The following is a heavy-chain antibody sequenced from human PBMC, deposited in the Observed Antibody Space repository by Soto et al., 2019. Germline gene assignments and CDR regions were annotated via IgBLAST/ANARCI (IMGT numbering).Heavy chain of an antibody. CDR2: ISYDGSNK. V-gene: IGHV3-30-3*01. J-gene: IGHJ4*02. CDR3: ARGYSSGWYYFDY. Sequence: GGSLRLSCAASGFTFSSYAMHWVRQAPGKGLEWVAVISYDGSNKYYADSVKGRFTISRDNSKNTLYLQMNSLRAKDTAVYYCARGYSSGWYYFDYWGQGTLVTVSS. D-gene: IGHD6-19*01. CDR1: GFTFSSYA.